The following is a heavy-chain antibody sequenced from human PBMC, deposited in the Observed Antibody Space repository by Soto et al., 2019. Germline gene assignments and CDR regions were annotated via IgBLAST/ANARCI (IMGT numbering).Heavy chain of an antibody. J-gene: IGHJ4*02. CDR1: RYAFTNDD. CDR2: MNPGSGDT. CDR3: VKDDGDYSFDY. D-gene: IGHD4-17*01. Sequence: ASGKVSCKASRYAFTNDDVSWVRQATGQGLEWMGWMNPGSGDTGYAQKFQGRVTMTRDISIATAYMELNSLGAEDTAVYYCVKDDGDYSFDYWGQGTLVTVSS. V-gene: IGHV1-8*01.